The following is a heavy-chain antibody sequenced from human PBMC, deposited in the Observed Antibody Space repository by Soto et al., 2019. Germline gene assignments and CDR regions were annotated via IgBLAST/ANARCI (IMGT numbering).Heavy chain of an antibody. V-gene: IGHV3-7*01. D-gene: IGHD3-3*01. CDR1: AFSFSSYW. CDR2: IKQDGSEK. Sequence: GGSLRLSCGAAAFSFSSYWMSWVRQARGKGPEWVANIKQDGSEKYYVDSVKGRFTISRDNAKTSLYLQMNSLRAEDTAVYYCARYYDFWSGDRTYYYGIDVWGQGTTVTVSS. J-gene: IGHJ6*02. CDR3: ARYYDFWSGDRTYYYGIDV.